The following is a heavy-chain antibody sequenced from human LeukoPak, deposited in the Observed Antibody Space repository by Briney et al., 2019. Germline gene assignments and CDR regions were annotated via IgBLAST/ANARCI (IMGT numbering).Heavy chain of an antibody. Sequence: GGSLRLSCAVSGFTFSSYAMSWVRQAPGKGLEWLSTFSGSGGSTYYADSVKGRFTTSRNNSKNTLHLQMNSLRAEDTAVYYCAKGAYSGRYPHLDYWGQGALVTVSS. D-gene: IGHD1-26*01. CDR2: FSGSGGST. CDR3: AKGAYSGRYPHLDY. V-gene: IGHV3-23*01. CDR1: GFTFSSYA. J-gene: IGHJ4*02.